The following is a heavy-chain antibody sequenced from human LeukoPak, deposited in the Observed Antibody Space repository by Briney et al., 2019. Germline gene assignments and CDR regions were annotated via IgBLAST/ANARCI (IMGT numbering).Heavy chain of an antibody. CDR2: ISWNSGSI. CDR3: AKEGLGFTLGGAFDI. Sequence: GGSLRLSCAASGFTFDDYAMHWVRQAPGKGLEWVSGISWNSGSIGYADSVKGRFTISRDNAKNSLYLQMNSLRAEDTALYYCAKEGLGFTLGGAFDIWGQGTMVTVSS. J-gene: IGHJ3*02. V-gene: IGHV3-9*01. D-gene: IGHD7-27*01. CDR1: GFTFDDYA.